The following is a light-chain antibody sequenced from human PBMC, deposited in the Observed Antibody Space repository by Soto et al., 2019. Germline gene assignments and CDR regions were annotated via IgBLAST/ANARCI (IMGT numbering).Light chain of an antibody. J-gene: IGKJ1*01. CDR3: QQRNNWPPWT. CDR1: QSVSSN. CDR2: GAS. V-gene: IGKV3-15*01. Sequence: EIVMTQSPATLSVSPGERATLSCRASQSVSSNLAWYQQKPGQAPRLLIYGASTRATGIPARFSGSGSGTEFTLTISSLQSEDFAVYYCQQRNNWPPWTFGQGTKVDSK.